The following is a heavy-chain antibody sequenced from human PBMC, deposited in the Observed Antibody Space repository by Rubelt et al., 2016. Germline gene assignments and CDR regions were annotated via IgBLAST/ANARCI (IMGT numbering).Heavy chain of an antibody. V-gene: IGHV1-18*01. CDR2: ISAYNGNT. D-gene: IGHD2-2*01. CDR1: GYTFTSYG. J-gene: IGHJ6*02. Sequence: QVQLVQSGAEVKKPGASVKVSCKASGYTFTSYGISWVRQAPGQGLEWMGWISAYNGNTNYAQKLQGRVTMTTDTSTSTAYMELRSLRSYDTAVYYCASCRGYCSSTSDYGMDVWGQGTTVTVSS. CDR3: ASCRGYCSSTSDYGMDV.